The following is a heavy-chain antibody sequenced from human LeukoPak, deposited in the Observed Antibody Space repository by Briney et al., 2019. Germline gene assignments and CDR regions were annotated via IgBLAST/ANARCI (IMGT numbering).Heavy chain of an antibody. D-gene: IGHD4-11*01. Sequence: GGSLRLSCAASGFTFRSYWMSWVRQAPGKGLEWVANIKQDGSEKYYVDSVKGRFTISRDNAKNSLYLQMNSLRAEDTAVYYCARETSSWFDPWGQGTLVTVSS. CDR2: IKQDGSEK. CDR1: GFTFRSYW. V-gene: IGHV3-7*01. J-gene: IGHJ5*02. CDR3: ARETSSWFDP.